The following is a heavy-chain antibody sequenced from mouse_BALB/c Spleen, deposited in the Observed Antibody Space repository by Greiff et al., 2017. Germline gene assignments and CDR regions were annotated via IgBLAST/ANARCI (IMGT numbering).Heavy chain of an antibody. V-gene: IGHV5-17*02. CDR1: GFTFSSFG. CDR2: ISSGSSTI. J-gene: IGHJ2*01. D-gene: IGHD1-1*01. CDR3: ARGNYGTADY. Sequence: EVKVVESGGGLVQPGGSRKLSCAASGFTFSSFGMHWVRQAPEKGLEWVAYISSGSSTIYYADTVKGRFTISRDNPKNTLFLQMTSLRSEDTAMYYCARGNYGTADYWGQGTTLTVSS.